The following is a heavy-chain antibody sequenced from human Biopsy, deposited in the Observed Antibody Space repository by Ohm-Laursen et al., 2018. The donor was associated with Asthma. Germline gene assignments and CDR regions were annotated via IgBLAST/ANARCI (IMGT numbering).Heavy chain of an antibody. V-gene: IGHV3-33*08. Sequence: SLRLSCTASGFTFSNAWMSWVRQAPGKGLEWVAVIWYDGSNKYYADSVKGRFTISRDNSKNTLYLQMNSLRAEDTAVYYCATFPYGDYLPLDYWGQGTLVTVSS. CDR2: IWYDGSNK. CDR1: GFTFSNAW. J-gene: IGHJ4*02. D-gene: IGHD4-17*01. CDR3: ATFPYGDYLPLDY.